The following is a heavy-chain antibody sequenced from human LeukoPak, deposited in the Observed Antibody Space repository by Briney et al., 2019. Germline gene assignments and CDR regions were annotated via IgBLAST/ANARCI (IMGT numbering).Heavy chain of an antibody. V-gene: IGHV4-34*01. Sequence: PSETLSHTRAVYGGSFSGYYWSWLRPPPGKGLAWIGEINHSGSTNYNPSIKSRVTISVDTSMNQFSLKLSYVTAADTAVYYCARGRFGPAWLQPSAPLDYWGQGTLVTVSS. CDR1: GGSFSGYY. CDR3: ARGRFGPAWLQPSAPLDY. CDR2: INHSGST. D-gene: IGHD5-24*01. J-gene: IGHJ4*02.